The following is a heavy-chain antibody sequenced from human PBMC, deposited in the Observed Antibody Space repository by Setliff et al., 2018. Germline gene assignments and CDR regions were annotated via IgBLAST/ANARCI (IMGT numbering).Heavy chain of an antibody. J-gene: IGHJ3*02. D-gene: IGHD3-22*01. Sequence: ASVKVSCKASGYTFTGYYMHWVRQAPGQGLEWMGWINPNSGGTNYAQKFQGWVTMTRDTSISTAYMELSRLRSDDTAVYYCARSRDGGNSSRYSGAFDIWGQGTMVTVSS. CDR3: ARSRDGGNSSRYSGAFDI. V-gene: IGHV1-2*04. CDR2: INPNSGGT. CDR1: GYTFTGYY.